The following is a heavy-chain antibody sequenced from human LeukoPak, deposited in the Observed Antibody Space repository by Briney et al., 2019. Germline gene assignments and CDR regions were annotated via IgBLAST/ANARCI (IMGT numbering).Heavy chain of an antibody. CDR3: AKSSYYDASGYYREYYFDS. Sequence: GGSLRLSCVPSGFSLSNYAMSWVRQAPGKGLKWVSSISGSGGSTHYVDSVKGRFTISRDKTKNTLYLQMNSLRDEDTAVYYCAKSSYYDASGYYREYYFDSWGQGTLVTVSS. V-gene: IGHV3-23*01. CDR2: ISGSGGST. J-gene: IGHJ4*02. D-gene: IGHD3-22*01. CDR1: GFSLSNYA.